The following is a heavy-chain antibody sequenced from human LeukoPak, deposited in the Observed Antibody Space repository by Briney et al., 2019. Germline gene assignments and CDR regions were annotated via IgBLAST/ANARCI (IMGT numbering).Heavy chain of an antibody. J-gene: IGHJ4*02. D-gene: IGHD5-24*01. CDR1: GGSISSYY. CDR2: IYYSGST. Sequence: SETLSLTCTVSGGSISSYYWSWIRQPPGKGLEWIGYIYYSGSTNYNPSLKSRVTISVDTSKNQFSLKLSSVTAADTAVYYCARVQRWLQLGYWGQGTLVTVSS. CDR3: ARVQRWLQLGY. V-gene: IGHV4-59*01.